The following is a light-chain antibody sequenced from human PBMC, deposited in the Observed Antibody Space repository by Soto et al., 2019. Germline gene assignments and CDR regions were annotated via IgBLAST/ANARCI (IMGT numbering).Light chain of an antibody. Sequence: QSALTQPPSASGSPGQSVTISCTGTSSDVGGYNYVSWYQQHPGKAPKLMIYEVSKRPSGVPDRFSGSKSGNTASLTVSGLQAEDEADYYRSSYAGSKMGVFGGGTKLTVL. J-gene: IGLJ2*01. V-gene: IGLV2-8*01. CDR1: SSDVGGYNY. CDR3: SSYAGSKMGV. CDR2: EVS.